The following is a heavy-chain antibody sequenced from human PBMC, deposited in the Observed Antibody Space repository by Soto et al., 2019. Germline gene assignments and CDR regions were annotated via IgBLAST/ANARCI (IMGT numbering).Heavy chain of an antibody. CDR2: MNPNSGNT. CDR1: GYTFTSYD. CDR3: ATGYLLKGWFDP. Sequence: QVQLVQSGAEVKKPGASVKVSCKASGYTFTSYDINWVRQATGQGLEWMGWMNPNSGNTGYAQKFQGRVTMTRNTSIRTAYMELSSLRSEDTAVYYCATGYLLKGWFDPWGQGTLVTVSS. V-gene: IGHV1-8*01. D-gene: IGHD2-2*02. J-gene: IGHJ5*02.